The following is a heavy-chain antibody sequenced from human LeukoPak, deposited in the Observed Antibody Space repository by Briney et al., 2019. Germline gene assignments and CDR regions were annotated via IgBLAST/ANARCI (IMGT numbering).Heavy chain of an antibody. CDR2: IKFDGIET. J-gene: IGHJ4*02. D-gene: IGHD2-2*01. CDR3: ARDCSSTSCKTLDY. CDR1: GFTFSNYW. V-gene: IGHV3-74*01. Sequence: PGGSLRLSCVASGFTFSNYWMHWVRQAPGKGLVWVSRIKFDGIETNYADSVTGRFTISRDNAKNTLHLQMNSLRAEDTAVYYCARDCSSTSCKTLDYWGQGTLVTVSS.